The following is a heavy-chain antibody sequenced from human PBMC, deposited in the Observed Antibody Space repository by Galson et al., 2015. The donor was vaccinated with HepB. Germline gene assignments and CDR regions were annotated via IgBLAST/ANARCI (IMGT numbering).Heavy chain of an antibody. CDR3: TRARQYTYDSSGYEYFQH. CDR1: GFTFSNYW. Sequence: SLRLSCAASGFTFSNYWMYWVRQAPGKGLVWVARINNDGSGTHYADSVKGRFTISRDNAKNTLYLQMNSLGVEDTAVYYCTRARQYTYDSSGYEYFQHWGQGILVTGS. J-gene: IGHJ1*01. D-gene: IGHD3-22*01. CDR2: INNDGSGT. V-gene: IGHV3-74*01.